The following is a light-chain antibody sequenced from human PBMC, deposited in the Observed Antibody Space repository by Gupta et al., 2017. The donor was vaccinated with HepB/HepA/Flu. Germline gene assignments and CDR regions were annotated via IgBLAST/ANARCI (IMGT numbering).Light chain of an antibody. CDR2: DVS. CDR1: SSDVGNYNL. Sequence: QSALTQPPSFSRSPGQSITISCTGTSSDVGNYNLVSWYQQHPGTAPKLMCSDVSKRPPGVSNRCSGSKSGTTALLTTSGLQPEDEAYYYCSSYVRRATGVFGGGTTLTVL. V-gene: IGLV2-23*02. J-gene: IGLJ3*02. CDR3: SSYVRRATGV.